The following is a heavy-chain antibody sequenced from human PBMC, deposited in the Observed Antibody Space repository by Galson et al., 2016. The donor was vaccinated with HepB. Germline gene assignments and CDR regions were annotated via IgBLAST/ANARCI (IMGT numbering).Heavy chain of an antibody. CDR3: ARPIHSPGRDHYYYMDV. V-gene: IGHV3-21*01. D-gene: IGHD1-26*01. J-gene: IGHJ6*03. CDR2: ISSTNYI. CDR1: GFPFSIYS. Sequence: SLRLSCAASGFPFSIYSFNWVRQAPGKGLEWVSFISSTNYIYYGDSVKGRFTISRDNAKNSLYLQMNSLRAEDTAVYYCARPIHSPGRDHYYYMDVWGTGTTVTVSS.